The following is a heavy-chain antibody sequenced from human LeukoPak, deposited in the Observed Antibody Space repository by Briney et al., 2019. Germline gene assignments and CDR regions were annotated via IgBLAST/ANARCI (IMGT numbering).Heavy chain of an antibody. V-gene: IGHV1-2*02. J-gene: IGHJ4*02. D-gene: IGHD3-22*01. Sequence: GASVKVSCKSSGYTFTGYYMHWVRQAPGQGLQWMGWINPNSGDTNYAQKFQGRVTMTRDTSISTAYMELSRLRSDDTAVYYCARDEGDYGSSAYYYTNWGQGTLVTVSS. CDR2: INPNSGDT. CDR1: GYTFTGYY. CDR3: ARDEGDYGSSAYYYTN.